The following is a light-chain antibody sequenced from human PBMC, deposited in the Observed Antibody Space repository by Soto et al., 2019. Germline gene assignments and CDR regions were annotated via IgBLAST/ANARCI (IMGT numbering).Light chain of an antibody. CDR1: QSISSH. CDR3: QQSYSTPIS. J-gene: IGKJ5*01. V-gene: IGKV1-39*01. CDR2: TAS. Sequence: IRMTQSPSSLSASVGDTVTITCRASQSISSHLNWYQQKPGKAPNLLMYTASNLQSGVPSRFSGSGSGTDFTLTISSPQPEDFATYYCQQSYSTPISFGQGTRLEIK.